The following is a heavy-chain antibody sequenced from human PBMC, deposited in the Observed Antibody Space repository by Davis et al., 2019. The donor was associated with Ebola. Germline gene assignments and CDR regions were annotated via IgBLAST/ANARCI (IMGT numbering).Heavy chain of an antibody. CDR2: IYYSGST. J-gene: IGHJ6*02. Sequence: SETLSLTCTVSGGSISSSSYYWGWIRQPPGKGLEWIGSIYYSGSTYYNPSLKSRVTISVDTSKNQFSLKLSSVTAADTAVYYCASLRRPWDYYYYGMDVWGQGTTVTVSS. D-gene: IGHD4-17*01. CDR1: GGSISSSSYY. CDR3: ASLRRPWDYYYYGMDV. V-gene: IGHV4-39*01.